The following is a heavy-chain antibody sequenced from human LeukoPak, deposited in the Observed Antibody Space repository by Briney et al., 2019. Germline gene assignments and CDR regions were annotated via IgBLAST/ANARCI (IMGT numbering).Heavy chain of an antibody. CDR1: GYTFTSYY. CDR2: INPSGGST. Sequence: ASVKVSCKASGYTFTSYYMHWVRQAPGQGLEWMGIINPSGGSTSYAQKFQGRVTITADESTSTAYMELSSLRSEDTAVYYCASSQRGSYYYDSSGQIVDYWGQGTLVTVSS. V-gene: IGHV1-46*01. D-gene: IGHD3-22*01. CDR3: ASSQRGSYYYDSSGQIVDY. J-gene: IGHJ4*02.